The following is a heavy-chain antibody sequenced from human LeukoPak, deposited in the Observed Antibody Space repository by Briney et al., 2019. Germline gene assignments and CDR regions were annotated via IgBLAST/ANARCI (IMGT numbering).Heavy chain of an antibody. CDR3: ARHLRASGGHFYAMDV. Sequence: GESLKISCKGSGYRFTSYWIGWVRQMPGKGLEWMGIIYPGDSDTRYSPSFQGQVTISADKSISTAYLQWSSLKASDTAMYYCARHLRASGGHFYAMDVWGQGTTVTVSS. J-gene: IGHJ6*02. V-gene: IGHV5-51*01. CDR1: GYRFTSYW. D-gene: IGHD2-15*01. CDR2: IYPGDSDT.